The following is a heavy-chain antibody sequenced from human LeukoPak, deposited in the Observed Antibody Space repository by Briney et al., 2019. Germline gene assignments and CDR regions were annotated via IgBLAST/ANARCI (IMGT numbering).Heavy chain of an antibody. CDR3: AKDDAWLRFGE. D-gene: IGHD3-10*01. Sequence: GGSLRLSCAASGFTFSSYWMSWVRQAPGKGLEWVANIKQDGSEKYYVDSGKGRFTISRDNAKNSLYLQMNSLRAEDTAVYYCAKDDAWLRFGEWSQGTLVTVSS. J-gene: IGHJ4*02. CDR2: IKQDGSEK. CDR1: GFTFSSYW. V-gene: IGHV3-7*01.